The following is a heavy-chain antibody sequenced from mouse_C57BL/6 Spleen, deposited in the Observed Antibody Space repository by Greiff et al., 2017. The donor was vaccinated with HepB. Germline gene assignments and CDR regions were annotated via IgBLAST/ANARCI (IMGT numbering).Heavy chain of an antibody. J-gene: IGHJ1*03. CDR3: ARWDGGYFDV. D-gene: IGHD4-1*01. CDR2: IDPSDSYT. CDR1: GYTFTSYW. V-gene: IGHV1-69*01. Sequence: QVQLKQPGAELVMPGASVKLSCKASGYTFTSYWMHWVKQRPGQGLEWIGEIDPSDSYTNYNQKFKGKSTLTVDKSSSTAYMQLSSLTSEDSAVYYCARWDGGYFDVWGTGTTVTVSS.